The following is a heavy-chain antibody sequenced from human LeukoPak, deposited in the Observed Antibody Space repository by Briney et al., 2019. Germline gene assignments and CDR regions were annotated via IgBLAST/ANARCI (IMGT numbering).Heavy chain of an antibody. CDR2: IIPIFGTA. Sequence: SVKVSCKAPGGTFSSYGISWVRQAPGQGLEWMGGIIPIFGTANYAQKFQGRVTSNADESTSTVYMELSSLRSEDTAVYYCARLTKNDSGTYRFGKKKRGYMDVWGKGTTVTISS. V-gene: IGHV1-69*13. D-gene: IGHD3-10*01. CDR1: GGTFSSYG. CDR3: ARLTKNDSGTYRFGKKKRGYMDV. J-gene: IGHJ6*03.